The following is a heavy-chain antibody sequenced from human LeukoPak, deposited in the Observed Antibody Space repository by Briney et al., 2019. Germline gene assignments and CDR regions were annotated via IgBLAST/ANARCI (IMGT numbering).Heavy chain of an antibody. D-gene: IGHD2-15*01. Sequence: PSETLSLTCTVSGGSFSDYYWSWIRQPAGKGLEWIGRICTSGSTNYNPSLKSRVTMSLDMSKNRFSLKLNSVTAADTAVYYCARDLVAFDYWGQGALVIVSS. J-gene: IGHJ4*02. CDR1: GGSFSDYY. CDR2: ICTSGST. CDR3: ARDLVAFDY. V-gene: IGHV4-4*07.